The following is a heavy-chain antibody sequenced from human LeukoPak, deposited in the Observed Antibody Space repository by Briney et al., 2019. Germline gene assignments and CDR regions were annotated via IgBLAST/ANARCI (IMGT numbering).Heavy chain of an antibody. CDR2: IRSKTNNYAT. J-gene: IGHJ4*02. CDR3: TRLKEGPFDY. CDR1: GFSFSGSA. V-gene: IGHV3-73*01. Sequence: GGSLRLSCSTSGFSFSGSAIHWVRQASGKGLEWVGRIRSKTNNYATAYAASVKGRFTISRDESKNTAYLQMNSLKTEDTAVYYCTRLKEGPFDYWGQGTLVTVSS.